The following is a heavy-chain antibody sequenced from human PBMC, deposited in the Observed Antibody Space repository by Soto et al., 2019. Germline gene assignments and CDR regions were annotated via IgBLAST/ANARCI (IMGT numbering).Heavy chain of an antibody. CDR3: ARSPGGPMTPGDY. D-gene: IGHD3-10*01. V-gene: IGHV1-3*05. CDR2: INAGNGNT. J-gene: IGHJ4*02. Sequence: QVQLVQSGAEEKKPGASVKVSCKASGYTFTSYAMHWVRQAPGQRLEWMGWINAGNGNTKYSQKFQGRVTITRDTSASTGYMELSSLRSEDTAVYYCARSPGGPMTPGDYWGQGTLVTVSS. CDR1: GYTFTSYA.